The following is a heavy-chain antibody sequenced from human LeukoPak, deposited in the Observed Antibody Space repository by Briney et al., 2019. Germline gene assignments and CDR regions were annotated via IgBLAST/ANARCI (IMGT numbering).Heavy chain of an antibody. CDR3: ARVVESYYRRRAFDI. V-gene: IGHV1-18*01. D-gene: IGHD3-10*01. CDR1: GYTFTSYG. Sequence: ASVKVSCKASGYTFTSYGISWVRQAPGQGLEWMGWISAYNGNTNYAQKLQGRVTMTTDTSTSTAYMEMRSLRSDDTAVYYCARVVESYYRRRAFDIWGQGTMVTVSS. J-gene: IGHJ3*02. CDR2: ISAYNGNT.